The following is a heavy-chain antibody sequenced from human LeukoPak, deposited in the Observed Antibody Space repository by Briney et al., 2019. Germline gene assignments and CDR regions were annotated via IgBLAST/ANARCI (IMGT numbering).Heavy chain of an antibody. CDR3: AKDGRAAVTHYYYYYMDV. V-gene: IGHV3-23*01. Sequence: GGSLRLSCAASGFTFNNYAMSWVRQAPGKGLEWVSAISGSDAGTYYADSVKGRFTISRDNSKNTLYLQMNSLRAEDTAVYYCAKDGRAAVTHYYYYYMDVWGKGTTVTISS. CDR2: ISGSDAGT. J-gene: IGHJ6*03. D-gene: IGHD4-17*01. CDR1: GFTFNNYA.